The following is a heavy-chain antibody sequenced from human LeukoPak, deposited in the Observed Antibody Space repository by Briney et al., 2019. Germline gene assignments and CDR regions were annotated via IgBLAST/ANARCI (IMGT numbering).Heavy chain of an antibody. V-gene: IGHV4-59*01. J-gene: IGHJ4*02. CDR2: IYYAGRT. CDR1: GGSLNNSY. D-gene: IGHD7-27*01. CDR3: ARAWGFVDY. Sequence: PSETLSLTCNVSGGSLNNSYWSWIRQPPGKGLEWLGSIYYAGRTNYTPSLKSRVTVSVDTSKNQFSLKLTSVTAADTAVYYCARAWGFVDYWGQGTLVTVSS.